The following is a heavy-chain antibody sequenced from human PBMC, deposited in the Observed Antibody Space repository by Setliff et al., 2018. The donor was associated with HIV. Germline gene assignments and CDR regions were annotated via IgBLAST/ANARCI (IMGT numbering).Heavy chain of an antibody. J-gene: IGHJ4*02. CDR1: GGSIGSGAYY. CDR3: IIAYRSGWLAPMGFDS. D-gene: IGHD6-19*01. Sequence: SETLSLTCTVSGGSIGSGAYYWTWIRQHPGKGLEWIGYIYYSGITHYNPSLKSRVTISVDTSKNQFSLNLNSVTVADTALYYCIIAYRSGWLAPMGFDSWGQGTLVTVSS. V-gene: IGHV4-31*03. CDR2: IYYSGIT.